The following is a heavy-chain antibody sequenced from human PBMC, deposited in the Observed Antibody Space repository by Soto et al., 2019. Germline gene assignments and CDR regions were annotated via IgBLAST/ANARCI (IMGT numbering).Heavy chain of an antibody. V-gene: IGHV1-8*01. Sequence: GASVKVSCKASGYTFTSYDINWVRQATGQGLEWMGWMNPNSGNTGYAQKFQGRVTMTRNTSISTAYMELSSLRSEDTAVYYCARVRLPFTDALDIWGQGTMVTVSS. D-gene: IGHD2-15*01. CDR1: GYTFTSYD. CDR3: ARVRLPFTDALDI. J-gene: IGHJ3*02. CDR2: MNPNSGNT.